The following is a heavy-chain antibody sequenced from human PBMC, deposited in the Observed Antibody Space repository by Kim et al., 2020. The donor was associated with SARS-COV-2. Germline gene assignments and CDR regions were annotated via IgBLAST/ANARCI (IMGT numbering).Heavy chain of an antibody. Sequence: GGSLRLSCAASGFTFSSYAMSWVRQAPGKGLEWVSAISGSGGSTYYADSVKGRFTISRDNSKNTLYLQMNSLRAEDTAVYYCAKDQYYYDSSGYSGRSNAFDIWGQGTMVTVSS. CDR3: AKDQYYYDSSGYSGRSNAFDI. J-gene: IGHJ3*02. CDR1: GFTFSSYA. D-gene: IGHD3-22*01. V-gene: IGHV3-23*01. CDR2: ISGSGGST.